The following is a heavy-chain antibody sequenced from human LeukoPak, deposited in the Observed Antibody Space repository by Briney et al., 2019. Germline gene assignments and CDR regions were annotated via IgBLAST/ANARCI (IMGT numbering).Heavy chain of an antibody. CDR3: ASGLRAGDSSSLDY. Sequence: SETLSLTCTVSGGSISSSSYYWGWIRQPPGKGLEWIGSIYYSGSTYYNPSLKSRVTISVDTSKNQFSLKLSSVTAADTAVYYCASGLRAGDSSSLDYWGQGTLVTVSS. CDR2: IYYSGST. D-gene: IGHD3-22*01. V-gene: IGHV4-39*07. CDR1: GGSISSSSYY. J-gene: IGHJ4*02.